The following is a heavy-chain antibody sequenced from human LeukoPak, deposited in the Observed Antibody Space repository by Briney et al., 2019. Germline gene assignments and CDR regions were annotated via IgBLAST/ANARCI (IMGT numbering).Heavy chain of an antibody. J-gene: IGHJ4*02. CDR1: GYTFTSYY. Sequence: ASVKVSCKASGYTFTSYYMHWVRQAPGQGLEWMGIINPSGGSTSYAQKFQGGVTMTRDTSTSTVYMELSSLRSEDTAVYYCARLGSSGWYGDYWGQGTLVTVSS. CDR3: ARLGSSGWYGDY. V-gene: IGHV1-46*01. D-gene: IGHD6-19*01. CDR2: INPSGGST.